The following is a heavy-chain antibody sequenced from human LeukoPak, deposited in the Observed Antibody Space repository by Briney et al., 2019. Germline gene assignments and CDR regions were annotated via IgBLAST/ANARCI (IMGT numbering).Heavy chain of an antibody. J-gene: IGHJ1*01. CDR1: GFTFSSYG. V-gene: IGHV3-30*18. CDR3: AKDSGGDYYDSLEYFQN. CDR2: ISYDGINK. Sequence: GRSLRLSCAASGFTFSSYGMHWVRQAPGKGLEWVALISYDGINKNYADSVKGRFTISRDNSKNTLYLQMNSLRAGDTAVYYCAKDSGGDYYDSLEYFQNWGQGTLVTVSS. D-gene: IGHD3-22*01.